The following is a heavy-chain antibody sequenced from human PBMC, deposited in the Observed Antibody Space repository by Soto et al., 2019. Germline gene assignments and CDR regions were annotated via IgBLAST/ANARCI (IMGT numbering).Heavy chain of an antibody. CDR3: TREASPWGFAFDL. CDR2: IFGSGAPT. V-gene: IGHV3-23*01. Sequence: EVQLLESGGGLVQPGGSLRLSCAASGYTFSNYAMSWVRQAPGKGLQWVSTIFGSGAPTHYADSVKGRFAISRDNSNNTLFLQMNSLKDEDTALYYCTREASPWGFAFDLWGHGTRVAVSS. D-gene: IGHD3-16*01. J-gene: IGHJ3*01. CDR1: GYTFSNYA.